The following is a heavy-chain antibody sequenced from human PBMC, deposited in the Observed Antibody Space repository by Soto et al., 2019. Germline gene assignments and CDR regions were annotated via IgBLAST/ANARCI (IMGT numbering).Heavy chain of an antibody. Sequence: PSETLSLTCTVSGGSISSSSYYWGWIRQPPGKGLEWIGSIYYSGSTYYNPSLKSRVTISVDTSKNQFSLKLSSVTAADTAVYYCARPLGSYFDGRDVWGQGTTVTVSS. D-gene: IGHD1-26*01. CDR1: GGSISSSSYY. J-gene: IGHJ6*02. V-gene: IGHV4-39*01. CDR2: IYYSGST. CDR3: ARPLGSYFDGRDV.